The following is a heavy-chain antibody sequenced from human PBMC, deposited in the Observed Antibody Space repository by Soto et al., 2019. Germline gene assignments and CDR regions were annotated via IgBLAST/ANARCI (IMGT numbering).Heavy chain of an antibody. CDR2: IYYSGST. Sequence: SETLSLTCTVSGGSISSSSYYWGWIRQPPGKGLEWIGSIYYSGSTYYNPSLKSRVTISVDTSKNQFSLKLSSVTAADTAVYYCARPTYNSGSPFDYWGQGTLVTV. J-gene: IGHJ4*02. CDR3: ARPTYNSGSPFDY. D-gene: IGHD1-20*01. V-gene: IGHV4-39*07. CDR1: GGSISSSSYY.